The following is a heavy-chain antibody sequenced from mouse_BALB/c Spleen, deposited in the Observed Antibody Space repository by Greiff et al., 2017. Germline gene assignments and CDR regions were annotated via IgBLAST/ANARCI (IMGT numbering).Heavy chain of an antibody. D-gene: IGHD1-1*01. CDR2: IYPGSGST. CDR3: ARSYYYGSSYY. V-gene: IGHV1-63*02. Sequence: QVQLQQSGAELVRPGTSVKMSCKAAGYTFTNYWIGWVKQRPGQGLEWIGDIYPGSGSTNYNEKFKSKATLTVDTSSSTAYMQLSSLASEDSALYYCARSYYYGSSYYWGQGTTLTVSS. J-gene: IGHJ2*01. CDR1: GYTFTNYW.